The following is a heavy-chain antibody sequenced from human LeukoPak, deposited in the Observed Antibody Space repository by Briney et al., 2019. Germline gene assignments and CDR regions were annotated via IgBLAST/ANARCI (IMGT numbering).Heavy chain of an antibody. CDR3: ARGSSGSDSFDY. CDR1: GFTVSSNY. V-gene: IGHV3-13*01. Sequence: PGGSLSLSCAASGFTVSSNYMSWVHQAPGKGLEWVSVIGTDGDTYYPGSVKGRFTISRENAKNSLYLQMNSLRAGDTAVYYCARGSSGSDSFDYWGQGTLVTVSS. D-gene: IGHD3-10*01. CDR2: IGTDGDT. J-gene: IGHJ4*02.